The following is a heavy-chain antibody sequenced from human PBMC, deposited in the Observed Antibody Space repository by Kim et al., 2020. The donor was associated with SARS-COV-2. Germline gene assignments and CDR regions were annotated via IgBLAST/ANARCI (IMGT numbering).Heavy chain of an antibody. J-gene: IGHJ6*02. CDR2: ISSSSRTI. D-gene: IGHD3-10*01. CDR1: GFTFSNYN. CDR3: TRGGLVRGDAMDV. V-gene: IGHV3-48*02. Sequence: GGSLRLSCAASGFTFSNYNMNWVRQAPGKGLEWVSYISSSSRTIYYADSVKGRFTISRDNAKNTLYLQMNSLRDEDTAVFYCTRGGLVRGDAMDVWGQGTTVAVSS.